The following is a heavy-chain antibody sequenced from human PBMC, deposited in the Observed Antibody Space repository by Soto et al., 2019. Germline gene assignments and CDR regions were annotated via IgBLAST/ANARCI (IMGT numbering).Heavy chain of an antibody. CDR3: ARDLGSGSDIDY. Sequence: QLQLQESGPGLVKPSETLSLTCTVSGGSISSSSYYWGWIRQPPGKGLEWIGNIYYTGSTHYNPSPXSXXTMSVDTSKPQFSLKLTSVTAADPAVYYCARDLGSGSDIDYWGQGTLVTVSS. CDR1: GGSISSSSYY. V-gene: IGHV4-39*01. J-gene: IGHJ4*02. CDR2: IYYTGST. D-gene: IGHD3-10*01.